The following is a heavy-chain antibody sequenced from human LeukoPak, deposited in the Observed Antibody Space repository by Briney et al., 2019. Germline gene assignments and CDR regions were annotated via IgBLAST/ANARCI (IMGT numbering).Heavy chain of an antibody. D-gene: IGHD5-24*01. CDR2: INPNSGGT. Sequence: ASVKVSCKASGYTLTGYYMHWVRQAPGQGLEWMGWINPNSGGTNYAQKFRGRVTMTRDTSISTAYMELSRLRSDDTAVYYCARAPLGGDGYNLDYWGQGTLVTVSS. V-gene: IGHV1-2*02. J-gene: IGHJ4*02. CDR3: ARAPLGGDGYNLDY. CDR1: GYTLTGYY.